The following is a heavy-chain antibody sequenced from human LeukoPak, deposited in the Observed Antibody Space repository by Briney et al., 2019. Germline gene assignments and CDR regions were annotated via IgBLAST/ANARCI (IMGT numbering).Heavy chain of an antibody. V-gene: IGHV3-73*01. Sequence: GGSLRLSCAASGFTFSGSAMHWVRQASGKGLEWVGRIRSKANSYATAYAASVKGRFTISRDDSKNTAYLQMNSLKTEVTAVYYCTCIVGATNFDYWGQGTLVTVSS. CDR2: IRSKANSYAT. CDR3: TCIVGATNFDY. J-gene: IGHJ4*02. D-gene: IGHD1-26*01. CDR1: GFTFSGSA.